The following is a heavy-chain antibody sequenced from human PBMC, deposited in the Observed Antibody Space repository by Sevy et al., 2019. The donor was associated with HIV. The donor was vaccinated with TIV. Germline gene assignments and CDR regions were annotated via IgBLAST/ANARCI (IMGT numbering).Heavy chain of an antibody. CDR2: LYSDGRT. CDR1: GFIVSSNY. CDR3: ARDPDLEVQGPH. D-gene: IGHD3-10*01. J-gene: IGHJ6*02. V-gene: IGHV3-53*01. Sequence: GGSLRLSCAASGFIVSSNYMTWVRQAPGKGLEWVSTLYSDGRTYYADSVKGRFTISRDNSKNMLYLQMNSLRVEDTAVYYCARDPDLEVQGPHWGQGTTVTVSS.